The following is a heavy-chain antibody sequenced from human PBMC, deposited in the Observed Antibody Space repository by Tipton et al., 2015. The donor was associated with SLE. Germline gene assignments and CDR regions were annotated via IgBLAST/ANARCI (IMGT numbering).Heavy chain of an antibody. CDR3: ARVHYDILTGYGFDF. CDR1: GGSISSYY. Sequence: LRLSCTVSGGSISSYYWSWIRQPPGKGLEWIAYIYYRGYTNYNPSLQSRVSISVDTSKNQFSLRLTSVTAADTAVYYCARVHYDILTGYGFDFWGQGTLVTVSS. V-gene: IGHV4-59*08. CDR2: IYYRGYT. D-gene: IGHD3-9*01. J-gene: IGHJ4*02.